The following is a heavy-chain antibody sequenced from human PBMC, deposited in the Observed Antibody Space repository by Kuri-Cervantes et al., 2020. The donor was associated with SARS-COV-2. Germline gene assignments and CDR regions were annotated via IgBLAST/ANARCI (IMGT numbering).Heavy chain of an antibody. D-gene: IGHD2-8*01. CDR3: AKRYCSNGVCYHYYYYYMDV. CDR1: GFTFSGYA. J-gene: IGHJ6*03. CDR2: ISDSGANT. V-gene: IGHV3-23*01. Sequence: GESLKISCAASGFTFSGYAMSWVRQAPGKGLEWISGISDSGANTYYADSVKGRFTTSRDNSKSTLYLQMNSLTAEDTATYYCAKRYCSNGVCYHYYYYYMDVWGKGTTVTVSS.